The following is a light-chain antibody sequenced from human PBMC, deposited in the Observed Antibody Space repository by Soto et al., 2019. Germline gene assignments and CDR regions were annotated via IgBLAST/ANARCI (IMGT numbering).Light chain of an antibody. V-gene: IGKV3-15*01. Sequence: EIVMTQSPATLSVSPGERATLSCRASQSVSSNLAWYQQKPGQAPRLLIYGASTRDTGIPARFSGSGSGTEFTLTISSLQSEDVAVYYCQQYNNWPLTFGGGTKVEIK. CDR3: QQYNNWPLT. CDR1: QSVSSN. J-gene: IGKJ4*01. CDR2: GAS.